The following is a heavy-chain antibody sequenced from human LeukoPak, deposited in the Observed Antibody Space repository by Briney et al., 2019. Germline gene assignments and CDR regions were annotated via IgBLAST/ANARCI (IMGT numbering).Heavy chain of an antibody. Sequence: GGSLRLSCAASGFTFSNYGMHWVRQVPGKGLEWVAAIWFDGIKKYYADSVKGRLTISRDNSKNTLYLQVNSLRAEDTAVYYCARDLEDSSPFGAFDMWGQGTMVTVSS. V-gene: IGHV3-33*01. J-gene: IGHJ3*02. CDR2: IWFDGIKK. CDR1: GFTFSNYG. CDR3: ARDLEDSSPFGAFDM. D-gene: IGHD3-22*01.